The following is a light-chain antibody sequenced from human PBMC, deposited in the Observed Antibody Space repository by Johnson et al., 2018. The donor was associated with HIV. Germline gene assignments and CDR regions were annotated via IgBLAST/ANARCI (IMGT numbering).Light chain of an antibody. CDR1: SSNIGNNY. CDR3: GTWDGGLSIYV. V-gene: IGLV1-51*01. Sequence: QSALTQPPSVSAAPGQKVTISCSGSSSNIGNNYVSWYQQLPGTAPKLLIYDNNKRPSRIPDRFSASKSDTSATLGITGLQTGDEANYYCGTWDGGLSIYVFGTGTEVTVL. J-gene: IGLJ1*01. CDR2: DNN.